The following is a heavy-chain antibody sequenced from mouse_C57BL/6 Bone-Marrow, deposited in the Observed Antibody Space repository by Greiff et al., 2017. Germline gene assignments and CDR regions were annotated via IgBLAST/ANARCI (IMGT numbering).Heavy chain of an antibody. D-gene: IGHD1-1*01. V-gene: IGHV14-3*01. CDR3: ARSDYYGSSYGAMDY. CDR1: GFNIKNTY. Sequence: EVQLQQSVAELVRPGASVKLSCTASGFNIKNTYMHWVKQRPEQGLEWIGRLDPANGNTKYAPKFQSKATITADTSSNTAYLQLSSLTSEDTAIYYCARSDYYGSSYGAMDYWGQGTSVTVSS. CDR2: LDPANGNT. J-gene: IGHJ4*01.